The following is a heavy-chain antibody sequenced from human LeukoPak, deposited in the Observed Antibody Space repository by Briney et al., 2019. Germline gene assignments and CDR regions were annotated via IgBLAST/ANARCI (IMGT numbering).Heavy chain of an antibody. CDR1: GYTLTELS. J-gene: IGHJ5*02. CDR3: ATKGSMYCSGGSCFWS. Sequence: GASVKVSCKVSGYTLTELSMHWVRQAPGKGLEWMGGFDPEDGETIYAQKFQGRVTMTEDTSTDTAYMELSSLRSEDTAVYYCATKGSMYCSGGSCFWSWGQGTLVTVSP. V-gene: IGHV1-24*01. CDR2: FDPEDGET. D-gene: IGHD2-15*01.